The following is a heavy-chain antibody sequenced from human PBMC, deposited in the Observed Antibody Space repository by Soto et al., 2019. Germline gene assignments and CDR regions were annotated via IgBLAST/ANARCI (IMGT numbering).Heavy chain of an antibody. CDR1: GGTFSSYA. J-gene: IGHJ6*02. Sequence: ASAKVSCKASGGTFSSYAISWVRQAPGQGLEWMGGIIPIFGTANYAQKFQGRVTITADESTGTAYMELSSLGSEDPAVYYSPRKTYYDFWRDYYSYGMDGWGQGTTVTVSS. CDR3: PRKTYYDFWRDYYSYGMDG. D-gene: IGHD3-3*01. CDR2: IIPIFGTA. V-gene: IGHV1-69*13.